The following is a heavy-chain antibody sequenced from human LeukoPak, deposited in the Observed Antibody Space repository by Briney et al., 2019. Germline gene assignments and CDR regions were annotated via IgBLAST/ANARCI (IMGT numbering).Heavy chain of an antibody. CDR1: GFTFTSYS. J-gene: IGHJ4*02. D-gene: IGHD6-19*01. Sequence: GGSLRLSCAASGFTFTSYSMNWVRQAPGKGLEWVSYISGNTSVKYYADSVKGRFTISRDNTKNSLYLQMNSLRVEDTAVYYCARDDSGWDYWGQGTLVTVSS. CDR3: ARDDSGWDY. CDR2: ISGNTSVK. V-gene: IGHV3-48*04.